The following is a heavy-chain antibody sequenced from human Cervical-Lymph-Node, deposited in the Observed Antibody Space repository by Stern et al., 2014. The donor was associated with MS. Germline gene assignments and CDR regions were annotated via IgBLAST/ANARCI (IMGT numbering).Heavy chain of an antibody. Sequence: QLQLQESGPGLVKPSQTLSLTCTVSGVSISTGGYYWSWIRPHPGKGLEGIGYIYYSGSTFYNPSLKSRVTISVDTSKNQFSLKLSSVTAADTAVYYCARDRRSGYPLDYWGQGTLVTVSS. CDR3: ARDRRSGYPLDY. CDR1: GVSISTGGYY. CDR2: IYYSGST. J-gene: IGHJ4*02. D-gene: IGHD3-3*01. V-gene: IGHV4-31*03.